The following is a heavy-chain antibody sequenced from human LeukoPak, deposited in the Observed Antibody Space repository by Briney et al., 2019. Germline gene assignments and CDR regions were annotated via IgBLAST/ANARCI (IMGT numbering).Heavy chain of an antibody. CDR2: VKEDGSRE. CDR1: GFTFSTYW. J-gene: IGHJ1*01. Sequence: GGSLRLSCAASGFTFSTYWMTWVRQAPGKGLEWVANVKEDGSREYYVDSVKGRFTISRDNAKNSLYLQMDSLTAEDTAVYHCARDSPGYGAYVSWGQGTLVSVSS. D-gene: IGHD5-12*01. V-gene: IGHV3-7*01. CDR3: ARDSPGYGAYVS.